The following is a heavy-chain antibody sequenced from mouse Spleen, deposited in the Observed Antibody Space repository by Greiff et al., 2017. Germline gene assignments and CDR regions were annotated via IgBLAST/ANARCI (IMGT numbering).Heavy chain of an antibody. Sequence: VQLQQSGPELVKPGASVKISCKASGYAFSSSWMNWVKQRPGKGLEWIGRIYPGDGDTNYNGKFKGKATLTADKSSSTAYMQLSSLTSEDSAVYFCARERDYYGAYWGQGTLVTVSA. D-gene: IGHD1-1*01. J-gene: IGHJ3*01. CDR3: ARERDYYGAY. V-gene: IGHV1-82*01. CDR2: IYPGDGDT. CDR1: GYAFSSSW.